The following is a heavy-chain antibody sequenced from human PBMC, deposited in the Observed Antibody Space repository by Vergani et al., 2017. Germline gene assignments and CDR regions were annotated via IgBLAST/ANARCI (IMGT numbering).Heavy chain of an antibody. J-gene: IGHJ3*02. Sequence: QVQLVQSGAEVKKPGSSVKVSCKASGGTFSSYAISWVRQAPGQGLEWMGRINPNSGGTNYAQKFQGRVTMTRDTSISTAYMELSRLRSDDTAVYYCARQRPRGPTRGAFDIWGQGTMVTVSS. V-gene: IGHV1-2*02. CDR1: GGTFSSYA. CDR3: ARQRPRGPTRGAFDI. CDR2: INPNSGGT.